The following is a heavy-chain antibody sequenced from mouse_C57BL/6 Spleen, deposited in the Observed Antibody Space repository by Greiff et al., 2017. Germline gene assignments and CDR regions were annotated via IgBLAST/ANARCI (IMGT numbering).Heavy chain of an antibody. Sequence: DVMLVESGGGLVKPGGSLKLSCAASGFTFSSYAMSWVRQTPEKRLEWVATISDGGSYTYYPDNVKGRFTISRDNAKNNLYLQMSHLKSEDTAMYYCARDRLGYWYFDVWGTGTTVTVSS. CDR3: ARDRLGYWYFDV. CDR1: GFTFSSYA. D-gene: IGHD4-1*01. V-gene: IGHV5-4*01. J-gene: IGHJ1*03. CDR2: ISDGGSYT.